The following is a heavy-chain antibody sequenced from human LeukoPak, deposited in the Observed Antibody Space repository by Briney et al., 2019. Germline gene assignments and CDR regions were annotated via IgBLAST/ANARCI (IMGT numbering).Heavy chain of an antibody. Sequence: SETLSLTCTVSGGSISNNSYYWGWIRQPPGKGLEWIGSIYYSGSTYYNPSLKSRVTISIDTSKNQFSLKLSSVTAAGTAVYYCARDRYYYYDYSAYIRFDPWGQGTLVTVSS. CDR2: IYYSGST. D-gene: IGHD3-22*01. CDR1: GGSISNNSYY. J-gene: IGHJ5*02. CDR3: ARDRYYYYDYSAYIRFDP. V-gene: IGHV4-39*07.